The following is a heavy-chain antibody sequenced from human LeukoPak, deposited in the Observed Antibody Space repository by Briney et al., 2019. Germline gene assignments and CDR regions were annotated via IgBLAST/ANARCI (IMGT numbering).Heavy chain of an antibody. CDR1: GFTFCSYS. J-gene: IGHJ3*02. Sequence: NPGGSLRLSCAASGFTFCSYSMNWVRQAPGKGLEWVSSISSSSSYIYYADSVKGRFTISRDNAKNSLYLQMNSLRAEDTAVYYCARMSSGSPGAFDIWGQGTMVTVSS. D-gene: IGHD1-26*01. CDR3: ARMSSGSPGAFDI. V-gene: IGHV3-21*01. CDR2: ISSSSSYI.